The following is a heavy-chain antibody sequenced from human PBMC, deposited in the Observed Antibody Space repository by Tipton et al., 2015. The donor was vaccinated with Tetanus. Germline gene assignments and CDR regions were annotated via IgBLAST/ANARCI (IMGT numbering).Heavy chain of an antibody. CDR2: IYYSGST. CDR3: ASGSGSYYPDF. J-gene: IGHJ4*02. Sequence: GLVKPSQTLSLTCAISGDSVSSNSAAWNWIRQPPGKGLEWIGYIYYSGSTNCNPSLESRVTISVDTSKNQFSLKLRSVTAADTAVYYCASGSGSYYPDFWGQGTLVTVSS. CDR1: GDSVSSNSAA. D-gene: IGHD1-26*01. V-gene: IGHV4-61*01.